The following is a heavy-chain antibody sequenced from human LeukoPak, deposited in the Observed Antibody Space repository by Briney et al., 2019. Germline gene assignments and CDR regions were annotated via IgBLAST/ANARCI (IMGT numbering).Heavy chain of an antibody. CDR3: AKDPATMVRGVIPYFDY. CDR1: GFTFSSYG. CDR2: ISGSGGST. Sequence: PGGSLRLSCAASGFTFSSYGMSWVRQAPGKGLEWVSAISGSGGSTYYADSVKGRFTISRDNSKNTLYLQMNSLRAEDTAVYYCAKDPATMVRGVIPYFDYWGQGTLVTVSS. D-gene: IGHD3-10*01. J-gene: IGHJ4*02. V-gene: IGHV3-23*01.